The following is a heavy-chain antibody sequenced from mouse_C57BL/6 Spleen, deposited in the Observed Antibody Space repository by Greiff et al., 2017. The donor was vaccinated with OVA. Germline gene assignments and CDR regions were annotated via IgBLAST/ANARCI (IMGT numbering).Heavy chain of an antibody. CDR3: AKERTAHATFDY. V-gene: IGHV1-55*01. D-gene: IGHD3-2*02. CDR1: GYTFTSYW. CDR2: IYPGSGST. J-gene: IGHJ2*01. Sequence: QVQLQQSGAELVKPGASVKMSCKASGYTFTSYWITWVKQRPGQGLEWIGDIYPGSGSTYYNEKFKSKATLTVDTSSSTAYMQLSSLTSEDSAVYYCAKERTAHATFDYRGQGTTLTVSS.